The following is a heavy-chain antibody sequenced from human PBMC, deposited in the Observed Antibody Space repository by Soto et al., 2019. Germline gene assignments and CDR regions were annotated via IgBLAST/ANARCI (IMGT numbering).Heavy chain of an antibody. CDR3: ARIGPKTILWFGELSNFDY. J-gene: IGHJ4*02. CDR2: IKQDGSEK. Sequence: EVQLVESGEGLVQPGGSLRLSCAASGFTFSSYWMSWVRQAPGKGLEWVANIKQDGSEKYHVDSVKGRFTISRDNAKNSLYLQMNSLRAEDTAVYYCARIGPKTILWFGELSNFDYWGQGTLVTVSS. CDR1: GFTFSSYW. D-gene: IGHD3-10*01. V-gene: IGHV3-7*01.